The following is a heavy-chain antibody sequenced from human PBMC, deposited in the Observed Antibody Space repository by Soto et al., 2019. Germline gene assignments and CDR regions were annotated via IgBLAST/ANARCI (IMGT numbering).Heavy chain of an antibody. V-gene: IGHV4-61*01. D-gene: IGHD2-2*01. CDR3: ARTYCTTTSCQAHDMDV. Sequence: QVQLQESGPGLVKPSETLSLTCTVSGGSVNSGSYYWTWIGQPPGKGLEWIVYLYYNTNTNYKPSLKSRVSISVDTSKNQFSLKLSSVTAADTAVYYCARTYCTTTSCQAHDMDVWGQGTTVTGSS. CDR2: LYYNTNT. CDR1: GGSVNSGSYY. J-gene: IGHJ6*02.